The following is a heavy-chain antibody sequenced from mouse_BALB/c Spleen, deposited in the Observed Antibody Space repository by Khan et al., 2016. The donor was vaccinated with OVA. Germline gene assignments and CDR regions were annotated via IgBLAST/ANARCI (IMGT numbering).Heavy chain of an antibody. CDR3: ARIKKIVATYFDY. D-gene: IGHD1-1*01. Sequence: QVQLQQSGAELVKAGASVKMSCKASGYTFTSYWMHWVKQRLGQGLEWLAETNPTNGRTYYNEKFKSKATLTVDKSSSTAYMLLSGPTFEDSAVYYSARIKKIVATYFDYWGQGTTLTVSS. CDR1: GYTFTSYW. V-gene: IGHV1S81*02. CDR2: TNPTNGRT. J-gene: IGHJ2*01.